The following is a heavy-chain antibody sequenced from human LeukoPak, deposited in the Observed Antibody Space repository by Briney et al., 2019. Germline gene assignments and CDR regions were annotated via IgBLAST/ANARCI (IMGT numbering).Heavy chain of an antibody. V-gene: IGHV4-34*01. CDR3: ARDPFWSGFDY. CDR1: GGSFSGYY. J-gene: IGHJ4*02. Sequence: PSETLSLTCAVYGGSFSGYYWSWIRQPPGKGLEWIGEINHSGSTNYNPSLKSRVTISVDTSKNQFSLKLSSVTAADTAVYYCARDPFWSGFDYWGQGTLVTVSS. CDR2: INHSGST. D-gene: IGHD3-3*01.